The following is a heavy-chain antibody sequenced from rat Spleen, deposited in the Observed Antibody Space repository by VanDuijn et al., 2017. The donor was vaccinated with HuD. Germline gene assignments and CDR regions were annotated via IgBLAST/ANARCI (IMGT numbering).Heavy chain of an antibody. CDR3: TRDLYYVGTYYYWYFDF. D-gene: IGHD1-12*02. Sequence: VQLKESGPGLVQPSQTLSLTCIVSGFSLADYSVHWVRQPPGKGLEWMGVLWSNGNTAYNSTLKSRLSISRDTSKSQVFLKMNSLQTEDTAIYYCTRDLYYVGTYYYWYFDFWGPGTMVTVSS. CDR2: LWSNGNT. CDR1: GFSLADYS. V-gene: IGHV2S63*01. J-gene: IGHJ1*01.